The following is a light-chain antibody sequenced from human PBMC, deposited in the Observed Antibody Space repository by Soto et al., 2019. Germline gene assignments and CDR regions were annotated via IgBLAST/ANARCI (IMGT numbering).Light chain of an antibody. V-gene: IGLV2-11*01. CDR1: SSDVGGYNY. CDR2: DVG. Sequence: QSALTQPRSVSGSPGQSVTISCTGTSSDVGGYNYVSWYQQHPGEAPKLMIYDVGKRPSGVPDRFSGAKSGNTASLTSSWLQAEDEADYYCCSYAGSYPWVFGGGTQLTVL. J-gene: IGLJ7*01. CDR3: CSYAGSYPWV.